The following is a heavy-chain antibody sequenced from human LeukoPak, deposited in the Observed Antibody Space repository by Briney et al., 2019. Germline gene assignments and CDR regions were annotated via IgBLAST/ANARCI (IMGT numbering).Heavy chain of an antibody. CDR3: ARLTDYYFDY. J-gene: IGHJ4*02. D-gene: IGHD1-14*01. CDR2: IYYSGST. Sequence: SETLSLTCTVSGGSISSYYWSWIRQPPGKGLEWIGYIYYSGSTNYNPPLKSRVTISVDTSKNQFSLKLSSVTAADTAVYYCARLTDYYFDYWGQGTLVTVSS. CDR1: GGSISSYY. V-gene: IGHV4-59*01.